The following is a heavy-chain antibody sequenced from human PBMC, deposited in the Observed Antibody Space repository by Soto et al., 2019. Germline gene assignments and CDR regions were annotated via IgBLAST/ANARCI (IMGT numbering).Heavy chain of an antibody. CDR1: GYSCISYG. CDR3: ARMRVDTAMVSDYYYGMDV. Sequence: VVPLKVSRKGAGYSCISYGGGWMRQMPGKGLEWMGIIYPGDSDTRYSPSFQGQVTISADKSISTAYLQWSSLKASDTAMYYCARMRVDTAMVSDYYYGMDVWGQGTTVTVSS. CDR2: IYPGDSDT. D-gene: IGHD5-18*01. J-gene: IGHJ6*02. V-gene: IGHV5-51*01.